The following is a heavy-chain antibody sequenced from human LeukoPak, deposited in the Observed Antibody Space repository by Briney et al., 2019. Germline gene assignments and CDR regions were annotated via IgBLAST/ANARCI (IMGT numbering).Heavy chain of an antibody. D-gene: IGHD1-26*01. J-gene: IGHJ4*02. CDR2: INHSGST. Sequence: SETLSLTCAVSGGSISSSNWWSWVRRPPGKGLEWIGEINHSGSTNYNPSLKSRVTISVDTSKNQFSLKLSSVTAADTAVYYCARGRSGSYYFPFDYWGQGTLVTVSS. V-gene: IGHV4-4*02. CDR1: GGSISSSNW. CDR3: ARGRSGSYYFPFDY.